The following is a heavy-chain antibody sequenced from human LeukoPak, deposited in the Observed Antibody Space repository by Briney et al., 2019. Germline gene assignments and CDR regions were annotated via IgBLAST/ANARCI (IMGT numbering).Heavy chain of an antibody. J-gene: IGHJ4*02. CDR2: INPNSGGT. D-gene: IGHD3-22*01. CDR1: GYTFTVYY. Sequence: ASVRVSCKASGYTFTVYYMHWVRQAPGQGLEWMGWINPNSGGTNYAQKFQGRVTMTRDTSISTAYIELSRLRSDDTAVYYCARDLVYYDSSGYPDYWGQGTLVTVSS. CDR3: ARDLVYYDSSGYPDY. V-gene: IGHV1-2*02.